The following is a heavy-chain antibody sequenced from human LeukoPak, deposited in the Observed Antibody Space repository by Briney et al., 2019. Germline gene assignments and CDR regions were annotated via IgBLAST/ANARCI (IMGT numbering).Heavy chain of an antibody. V-gene: IGHV3-21*01. Sequence: PGGSLRLSCAASGFTFSSYSMNWVRQAPGKGLEWVSSISSSSSYIYYADSVKGRFTISRDNAKNMLYLQMNSLRAEDTAVYYCATLEYYDSSNDVFDIWGQGTMVTVSS. CDR3: ATLEYYDSSNDVFDI. J-gene: IGHJ3*02. CDR1: GFTFSSYS. D-gene: IGHD3-22*01. CDR2: ISSSSSYI.